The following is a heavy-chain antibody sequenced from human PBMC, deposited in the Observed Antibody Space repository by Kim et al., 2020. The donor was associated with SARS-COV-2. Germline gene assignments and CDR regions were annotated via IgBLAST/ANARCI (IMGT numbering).Heavy chain of an antibody. V-gene: IGHV4-34*01. D-gene: IGHD6-19*01. CDR3: ARGIAVAGTGFDY. J-gene: IGHJ4*02. Sequence: YNPSLKSRVTISVDTSKNQFSLKLSSVTAADTAVYYCARGIAVAGTGFDYWGQGTLVTVSS.